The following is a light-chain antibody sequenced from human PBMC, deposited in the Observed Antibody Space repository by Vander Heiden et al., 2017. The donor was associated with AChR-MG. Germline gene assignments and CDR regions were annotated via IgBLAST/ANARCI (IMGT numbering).Light chain of an antibody. Sequence: QSALTQPRPVSGSPAPSVSISCTGTSSDAGGYNYVSWYQQPPGKAPIYRIYDVSKRPSGVPDRSSCSKSGTMASLTIHGLEADDESYYYCCSYAGTGVFGGGTKLTVL. V-gene: IGLV2-11*01. CDR1: SSDAGGYNY. J-gene: IGLJ2*01. CDR3: CSYAGTGV. CDR2: DVS.